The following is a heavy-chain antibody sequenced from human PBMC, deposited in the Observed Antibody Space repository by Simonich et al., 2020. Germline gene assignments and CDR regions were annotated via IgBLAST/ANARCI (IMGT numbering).Heavy chain of an antibody. D-gene: IGHD6-13*01. Sequence: QVQLQESGPGLVKPSETLSLTCAVSGYSISSGYYWGWIRQPPGKGLEWIGSTYHRRGTADTPPLKSRVTISVDTSKTQFSLKLSSVTAADTAVYYCARVGYSNYYYYGMDVWGQGTTVTVSS. CDR3: ARVGYSNYYYYGMDV. V-gene: IGHV4-38-2*01. CDR2: TYHRRGT. CDR1: GYSISSGYY. J-gene: IGHJ6*02.